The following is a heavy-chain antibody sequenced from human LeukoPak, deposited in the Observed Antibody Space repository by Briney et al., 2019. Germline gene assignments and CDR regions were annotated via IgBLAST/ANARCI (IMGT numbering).Heavy chain of an antibody. CDR2: ISAYNGNT. D-gene: IGHD2-2*01. CDR1: GYTFTSYG. CDR3: ARGRGRCSSTSCYFNWFDP. V-gene: IGHV1-18*01. Sequence: GASVKVSCKASGYTFTSYGISWVRQAPGQGLEWMGWISAYNGNTNYAQKLQGRVTMTTDTSTSTAYMELRSLRSDDTAVYYCARGRGRCSSTSCYFNWFDPWGQGTLVTVSS. J-gene: IGHJ5*02.